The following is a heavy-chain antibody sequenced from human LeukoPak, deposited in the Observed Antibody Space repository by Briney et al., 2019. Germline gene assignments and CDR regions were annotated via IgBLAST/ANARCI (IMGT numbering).Heavy chain of an antibody. CDR2: INHSGST. CDR1: GGSFSGYY. J-gene: IGHJ4*02. V-gene: IGHV4-34*01. D-gene: IGHD5-12*01. CDR3: ARERRGQLRLQTFDY. Sequence: SETLSLTCAVYGGSFSGYYWSWIRQPPGKGLEWIGEINHSGSTNYNPSLKSRVTISVDTSKNQFSLKLSSVTAADTAVYYCARERRGQLRLQTFDYWGQGTLVTVSS.